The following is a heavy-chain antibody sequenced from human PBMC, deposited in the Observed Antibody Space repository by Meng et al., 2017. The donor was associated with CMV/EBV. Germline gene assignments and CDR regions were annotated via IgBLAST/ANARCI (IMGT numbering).Heavy chain of an antibody. D-gene: IGHD6-6*01. CDR3: ASFDYSRSSGDH. V-gene: IGHV3-30-3*01. J-gene: IGHJ4*02. Sequence: GGSLRLSCAASGFTFSNYAMHWVRQAPGEGLESVAAISFDGSDEHHADSVKGRFTISRDNSQNTLYLQMNSRRVEDTAVYYCASFDYSRSSGDHWGQGTLVTVSS. CDR2: ISFDGSDE. CDR1: GFTFSNYA.